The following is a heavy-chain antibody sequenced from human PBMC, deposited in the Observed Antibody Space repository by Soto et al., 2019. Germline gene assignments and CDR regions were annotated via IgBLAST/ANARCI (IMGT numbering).Heavy chain of an antibody. J-gene: IGHJ4*02. CDR2: IFYSGNT. CDR1: GGSVSYYY. D-gene: IGHD6-6*01. Sequence: SETLSLTCTVSGGSVSYYYWSWFRQPPGKGLEWIGYIFYSGNTNHNPSLKSRVTISVDTSKNQFSLRLTSVTAADTAVYYCASADGNNFVPFNNWGQGTLVTVS. V-gene: IGHV4-59*02. CDR3: ASADGNNFVPFNN.